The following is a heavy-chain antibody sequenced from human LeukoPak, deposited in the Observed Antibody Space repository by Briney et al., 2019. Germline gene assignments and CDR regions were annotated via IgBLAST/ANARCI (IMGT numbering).Heavy chain of an antibody. V-gene: IGHV3-33*06. D-gene: IGHD3-10*01. CDR1: GFTFSSYG. Sequence: PGRSLRLSCAASGFTFSSYGMHWVRQAPGEGLEWVAVIWYDGSNKYYAYSVNGRFTISRDNSKNTLYLQMNSLRAEDTAVYYCAKVNNNYYGSGSYYNAAFDIWGQGTMVTVSS. CDR3: AKVNNNYYGSGSYYNAAFDI. CDR2: IWYDGSNK. J-gene: IGHJ3*02.